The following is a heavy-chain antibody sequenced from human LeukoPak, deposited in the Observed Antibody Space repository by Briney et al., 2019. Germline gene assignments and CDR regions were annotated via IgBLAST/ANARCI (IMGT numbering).Heavy chain of an antibody. J-gene: IGHJ6*03. CDR3: AREVVVAATYPYYYYMDV. CDR2: ISYDGSNK. Sequence: SGGSLRLSCAASGFTFSSYAMRWVRQAPGKGLEWVAVISYDGSNKYYADSVKGRFTISKDNSKNTLYLQMNSLRAEDTAVYYCAREVVVAATYPYYYYMDVWGKGTTVTVSS. V-gene: IGHV3-30*04. D-gene: IGHD2-15*01. CDR1: GFTFSSYA.